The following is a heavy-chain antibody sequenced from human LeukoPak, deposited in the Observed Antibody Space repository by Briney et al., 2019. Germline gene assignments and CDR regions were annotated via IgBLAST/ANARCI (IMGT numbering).Heavy chain of an antibody. CDR3: ARVDPPAGSGTYYSFDY. J-gene: IGHJ4*02. CDR1: GFAFIRHA. D-gene: IGHD3-10*01. V-gene: IGHV3-23*01. Sequence: PGGSLRLSCTASGFAFIRHAINWVRQAPGKGLEWVSVISVSGGTYYGDSVKGRFTISRDNSKNMVHLQMNSLRAEDTAVYYCARVDPPAGSGTYYSFDYWGQGTLVTVSS. CDR2: ISVSGGT.